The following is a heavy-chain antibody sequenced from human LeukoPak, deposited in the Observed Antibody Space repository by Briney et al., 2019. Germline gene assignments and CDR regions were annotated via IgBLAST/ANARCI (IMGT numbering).Heavy chain of an antibody. Sequence: GGSLRLSCAASGFTFSSYGMHWVRQAPGKGLEWVSAISGSGGSTYYADSVKGRFTISRDNAKNSLYLQMNSLRAEDTAVYYCARDFGSNGFDIWGQGTMVTVSS. D-gene: IGHD3-3*01. CDR3: ARDFGSNGFDI. CDR1: GFTFSSYG. CDR2: ISGSGGST. V-gene: IGHV3-23*01. J-gene: IGHJ3*02.